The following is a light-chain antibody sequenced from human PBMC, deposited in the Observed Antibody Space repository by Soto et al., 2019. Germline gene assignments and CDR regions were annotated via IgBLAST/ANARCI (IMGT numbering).Light chain of an antibody. CDR1: QSVSSNY. J-gene: IGKJ2*01. CDR3: QLFGSSPPMYT. Sequence: EIVLTQSPGTLSLSPGERATLSCRASQSVSSNYLAWYQQRPGQAPRLLIYGASTRATGIPDRFSGSGSGADFPLTISGLEPEDFAVYCCQLFGSSPPMYTFGQGTKLEIK. V-gene: IGKV3-20*01. CDR2: GAS.